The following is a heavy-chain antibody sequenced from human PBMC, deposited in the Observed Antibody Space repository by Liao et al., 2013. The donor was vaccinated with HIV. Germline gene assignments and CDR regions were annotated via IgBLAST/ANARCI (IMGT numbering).Heavy chain of an antibody. Sequence: QVQLQESGPGLVKPSETLSLTCTVSGGSISSYYWSWIRQPAGKGLEWIGRIYTSGSTNYNPSLKSRVTISVDTSKNQFSLKLSSVTAADTAVYYCARDARYYDSSGYYLRYYYYYYMDVWGKGTTVTVSS. CDR1: GGSISSYY. CDR3: ARDARYYDSSGYYLRYYYYYYMDV. J-gene: IGHJ6*03. CDR2: IYTSGST. V-gene: IGHV4-4*07. D-gene: IGHD3-22*01.